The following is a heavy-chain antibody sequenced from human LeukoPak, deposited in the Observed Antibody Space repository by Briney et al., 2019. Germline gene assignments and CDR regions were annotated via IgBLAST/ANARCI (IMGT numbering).Heavy chain of an antibody. Sequence: ASVKVSCKTSGYSFTGYYIHWVRQAPGQGLEWMGWINPHSGDTTYAQKFQGRVTMTRDTSISTAYMELSRLRSDDTAMYLCARTNGGYEYNWGQGTLVTVSS. CDR1: GYSFTGYY. CDR2: INPHSGDT. CDR3: ARTNGGYEYN. D-gene: IGHD5-12*01. J-gene: IGHJ4*02. V-gene: IGHV1-2*02.